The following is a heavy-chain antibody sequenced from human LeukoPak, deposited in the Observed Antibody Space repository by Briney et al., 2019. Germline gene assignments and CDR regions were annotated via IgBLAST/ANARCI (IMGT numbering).Heavy chain of an antibody. CDR3: ARRCSSTSCSHYYYGTDV. D-gene: IGHD2-2*01. V-gene: IGHV1-2*02. J-gene: IGHJ6*02. Sequence: ASVKVSCKASGYTFTGYYMHWVRQAPGQGLEWMGWINPNSGGTNYAQKFQGRVTMTRDTSISTAYMELSRLRSDDTAVYYCARRCSSTSCSHYYYGTDVWGQGTTVTVSS. CDR2: INPNSGGT. CDR1: GYTFTGYY.